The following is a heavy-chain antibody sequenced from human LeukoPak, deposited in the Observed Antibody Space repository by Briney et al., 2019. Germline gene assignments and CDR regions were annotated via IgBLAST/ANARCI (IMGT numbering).Heavy chain of an antibody. D-gene: IGHD5-24*01. V-gene: IGHV4-59*01. CDR2: VYHNGRT. J-gene: IGHJ3*02. CDR1: GGSISGYY. Sequence: SETLSLTCSVSGGSISGYYWSWIRQLPGERLEWIGFVYHNGRTTYNPSLESRVTISVDTSRNQVSLNLRFVTAADTAVYYCARFTIMGGDAFDIWGQGTMVTVSS. CDR3: ARFTIMGGDAFDI.